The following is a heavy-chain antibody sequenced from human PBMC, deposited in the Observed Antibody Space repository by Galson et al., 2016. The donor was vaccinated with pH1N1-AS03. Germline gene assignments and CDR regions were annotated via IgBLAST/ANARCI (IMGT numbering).Heavy chain of an antibody. CDR3: ARGRYSAFDI. CDR2: TYWRSKWYN. D-gene: IGHD1-1*01. CDR1: GDSVPSNIDA. Sequence: CAISGDSVPSNIDAWNWIRQSPSGGLEWLGRTYWRSKWYNDYAVSVKSRITINPDTSKSQFSLQLNSVTPEDTAVYYCARGRYSAFDIWGQGTMVTVSS. V-gene: IGHV6-1*01. J-gene: IGHJ3*02.